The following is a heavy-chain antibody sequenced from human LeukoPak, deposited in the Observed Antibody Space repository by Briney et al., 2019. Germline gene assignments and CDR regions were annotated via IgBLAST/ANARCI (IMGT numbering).Heavy chain of an antibody. CDR1: GYSLTSYW. D-gene: IGHD3-22*01. J-gene: IGHJ5*02. CDR3: AKDVVYDSSGYYPRWFDP. V-gene: IGHV5-51*01. CDR2: IYPGDSDT. Sequence: GESLKISCKGSGYSLTSYWIGWVRQMPGKGLEWMGIIYPGDSDTRYSPSFQGQVTISADKSISTAYLQWSSLKASDTAMYYCAKDVVYDSSGYYPRWFDPWGQGTLVTVSS.